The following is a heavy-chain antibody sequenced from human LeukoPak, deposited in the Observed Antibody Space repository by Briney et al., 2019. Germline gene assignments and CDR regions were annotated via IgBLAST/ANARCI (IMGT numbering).Heavy chain of an antibody. CDR2: INHSGST. Sequence: PSETLSLTCAVYGGSFSGYYWSWIRQPPGKGLEWIGEINHSGSTNYNPSLKSRVTISVDTSKNQFSLKLSSVTAADTAVYYCARGNFGITGRIDYWGQGTLVTVSS. CDR1: GGSFSGYY. CDR3: ARGNFGITGRIDY. D-gene: IGHD1-20*01. J-gene: IGHJ4*02. V-gene: IGHV4-34*01.